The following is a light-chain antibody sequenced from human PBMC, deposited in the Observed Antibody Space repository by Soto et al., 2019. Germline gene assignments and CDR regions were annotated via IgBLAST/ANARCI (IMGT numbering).Light chain of an antibody. CDR1: QRISSW. CDR2: DAS. V-gene: IGKV1-5*01. Sequence: DIQMTQSPSTLSASVGDRVTITCRASQRISSWLAWYQQKPGKAPKLLIYDASSLESGVPSRFSGSGSGTEFTLTLSSLQPDDFAAYYCQQYNSYWTFGQGNKVEIK. J-gene: IGKJ1*01. CDR3: QQYNSYWT.